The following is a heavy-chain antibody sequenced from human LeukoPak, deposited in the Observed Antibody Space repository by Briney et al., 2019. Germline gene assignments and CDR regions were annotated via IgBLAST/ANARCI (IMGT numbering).Heavy chain of an antibody. CDR2: TSYSGST. D-gene: IGHD3-16*01. J-gene: IGHJ4*02. Sequence: SETLSLTCTVSGGSMSAYYWTWIRQPPGKGLEWIGYTSYSGSTNYNPSLSSRANISVDTSKNHFSLNLSSVTAADTAVYYCAKWPPLGGQTDSWGQGTLVIVSS. V-gene: IGHV4-59*01. CDR3: AKWPPLGGQTDS. CDR1: GGSMSAYY.